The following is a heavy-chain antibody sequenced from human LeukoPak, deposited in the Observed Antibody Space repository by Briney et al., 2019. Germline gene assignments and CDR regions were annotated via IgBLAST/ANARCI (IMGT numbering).Heavy chain of an antibody. D-gene: IGHD2-8*01. V-gene: IGHV4-34*01. CDR1: GGSFSGYY. CDR2: INHSGST. CDR3: ARARSVFNFDY. Sequence: PSETLSLTCAVYGGSFSGYYWSWIRQPPGKGLEWIGEINHSGSTNYNPSLKSRVTISVDTSKNQFSLKLSSVTAADTAVYYCARARSVFNFDYWGQGTLVTVSS. J-gene: IGHJ4*02.